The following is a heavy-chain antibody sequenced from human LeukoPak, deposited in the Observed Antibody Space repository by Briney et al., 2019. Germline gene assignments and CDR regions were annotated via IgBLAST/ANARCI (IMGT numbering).Heavy chain of an antibody. CDR1: GYSISSGYY. V-gene: IGHV4-38-2*02. D-gene: IGHD1-14*01. Sequence: SETLSLTCTVSGYSISSGYYWGWIRQPPGKGLDWIGNIYHSGSTYYNPSLKSRVTISVDTSKNQFSLKLSSVTAADTAVYYCARLRTVAGWVGYFDYWGQGTLVTVSS. J-gene: IGHJ4*02. CDR2: IYHSGST. CDR3: ARLRTVAGWVGYFDY.